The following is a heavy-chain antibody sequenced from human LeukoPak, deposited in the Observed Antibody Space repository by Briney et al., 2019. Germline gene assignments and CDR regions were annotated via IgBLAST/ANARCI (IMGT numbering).Heavy chain of an antibody. Sequence: ASVKVSCEASGYTFTSYGISWVRQAPGQGLEWMGWISAYNGNTNYAQKLQGRVTMTTDTSTSTAYMELRSLRSDDTAVYYCARVTLGLWFGDKYYFDYWGQGTLVTVSS. D-gene: IGHD3-10*01. J-gene: IGHJ4*02. CDR3: ARVTLGLWFGDKYYFDY. CDR2: ISAYNGNT. V-gene: IGHV1-18*01. CDR1: GYTFTSYG.